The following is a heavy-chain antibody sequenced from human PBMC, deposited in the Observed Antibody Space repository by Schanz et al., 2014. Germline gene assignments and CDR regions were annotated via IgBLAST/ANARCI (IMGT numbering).Heavy chain of an antibody. V-gene: IGHV1-2*06. Sequence: QVQLVQSGSELKKPGASVKVSCKASGYTFTSYAMNWVRQAPGQGLEWMGRINPTSGDTVYAQKFQGRVTMTRDTSVTTAYMELSRLTSDDTAVFFCARENTAVAGMPRVMDVWGQGTTVTVTS. CDR3: ARENTAVAGMPRVMDV. CDR1: GYTFTSYA. CDR2: INPTSGDT. J-gene: IGHJ6*02. D-gene: IGHD6-19*01.